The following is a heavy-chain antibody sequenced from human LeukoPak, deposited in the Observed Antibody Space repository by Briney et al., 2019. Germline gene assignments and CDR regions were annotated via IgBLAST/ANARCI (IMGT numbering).Heavy chain of an antibody. J-gene: IGHJ4*02. CDR1: GFTFSSYA. CDR2: ISWNSGSI. CDR3: AKAKGVTTGFYYFDY. V-gene: IGHV3-9*01. Sequence: PGRSLRLSCAASGFTFSSYAMHWVRQAPGRGLEWVSGISWNSGSIGYADSVKGRFTISRDNAKNSLYLQMNSLRAEDTALYYCAKAKGVTTGFYYFDYWGQGTLVTVSS. D-gene: IGHD4-17*01.